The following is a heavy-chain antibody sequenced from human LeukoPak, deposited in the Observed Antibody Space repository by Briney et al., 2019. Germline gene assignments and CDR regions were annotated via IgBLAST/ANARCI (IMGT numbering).Heavy chain of an antibody. CDR1: GFTFSRYW. CDR3: ARDVQVATIYPLDY. Sequence: GGSLRLSCAASGFTFSRYWMSWVRQAPGKGLEWVSSISSSSSYIYYADSVKGRFTISRDNARNSLFLQMNSLRAEDTAVYYCARDVQVATIYPLDYWGQGTLVTVSS. J-gene: IGHJ4*02. D-gene: IGHD5-12*01. CDR2: ISSSSSYI. V-gene: IGHV3-21*01.